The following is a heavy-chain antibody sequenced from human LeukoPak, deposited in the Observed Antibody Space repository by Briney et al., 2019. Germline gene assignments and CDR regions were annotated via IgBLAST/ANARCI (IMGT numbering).Heavy chain of an antibody. J-gene: IGHJ6*03. CDR1: GGSFSGYY. Sequence: SSETLSLTCAVYGGSFSGYYWSWIRQPPGKGLEWIGEINHSGSTNYNPSLKSRVTISVDTSKNQFSLKLSSVTAADTAVYYCARRKRGSSTPNYYYYYMDVWGKGTTVTVSS. CDR2: INHSGST. D-gene: IGHD6-6*01. V-gene: IGHV4-34*01. CDR3: ARRKRGSSTPNYYYYYMDV.